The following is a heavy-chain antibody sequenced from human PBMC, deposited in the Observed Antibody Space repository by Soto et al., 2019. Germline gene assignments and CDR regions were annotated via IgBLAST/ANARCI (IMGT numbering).Heavy chain of an antibody. V-gene: IGHV3-23*01. Sequence: EVRLLESGGGLAQPGGSLRLSCAASGFTFSSSAMNWVRQAPGKGLEWVSSIRVGGGDTFYADSVRGRFTVSRDISRNTLYLQMSSLRAEDTAIYYCAKCSVGTVRSSGWCNWFDPWGQGTLVTVSS. J-gene: IGHJ5*02. CDR1: GFTFSSSA. CDR2: IRVGGGDT. CDR3: AKCSVGTVRSSGWCNWFDP. D-gene: IGHD6-19*01.